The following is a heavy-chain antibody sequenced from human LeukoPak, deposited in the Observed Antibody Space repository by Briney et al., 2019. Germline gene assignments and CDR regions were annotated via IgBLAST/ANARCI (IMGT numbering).Heavy chain of an antibody. CDR1: GGSFSGYY. D-gene: IGHD5-24*01. V-gene: IGHV4-34*01. CDR2: INHSGST. Sequence: SETLSLTCAVYGGSFSGYYWSWIRQPPGKGLEWIGEINHSGSTNYNPSLKSRVTISVDTSKNQFSLKLSSVTAADTAVYYCAKYFWERRDGYNPFDYWGQGTPVTVSS. J-gene: IGHJ4*02. CDR3: AKYFWERRDGYNPFDY.